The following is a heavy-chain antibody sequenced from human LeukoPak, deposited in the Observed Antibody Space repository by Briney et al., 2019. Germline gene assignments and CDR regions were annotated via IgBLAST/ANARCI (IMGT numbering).Heavy chain of an antibody. D-gene: IGHD6-13*01. CDR2: INWNGGST. J-gene: IGHJ4*02. Sequence: GGSLRLSCAASGFTFDDYGMSWVCQAPGKELEWVSGINWNGGSTGYADSVKGRLTISRDNAKNSLYLQMNSLRAEDTALYYCARVDSSSWASWGQGTLVTVSS. V-gene: IGHV3-20*04. CDR1: GFTFDDYG. CDR3: ARVDSSSWAS.